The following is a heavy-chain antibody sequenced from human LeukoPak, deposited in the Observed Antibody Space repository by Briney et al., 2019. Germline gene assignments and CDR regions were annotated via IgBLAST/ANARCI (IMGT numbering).Heavy chain of an antibody. Sequence: SQTLSLTCTVSGGSISSGDYYWSWIRQPPGKGLEWIGYIYYSGSTYYNPSLKSRVTISVDTSKNQFSLKLSSVTAADTAVYYCARLSSIVGATEDDYWGQGTLVTVSS. V-gene: IGHV4-30-4*08. CDR3: ARLSSIVGATEDDY. D-gene: IGHD1-26*01. J-gene: IGHJ4*02. CDR1: GGSISSGDYY. CDR2: IYYSGST.